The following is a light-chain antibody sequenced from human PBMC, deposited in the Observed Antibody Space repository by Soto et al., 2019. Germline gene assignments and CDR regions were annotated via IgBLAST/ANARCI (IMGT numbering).Light chain of an antibody. Sequence: DIVMTQSPLSLPVTPGEPASISCRSSQSLLHSSGRYYLDWYLQKPGQSPQLLIYLGSHRASGVHDRFSGSGSGTDFTLTIRRVEAEDVGIYYCIQALQTPFAFGGGTRAEIK. CDR1: QSLLHSSGRYY. J-gene: IGKJ4*01. CDR3: IQALQTPFA. CDR2: LGS. V-gene: IGKV2-28*01.